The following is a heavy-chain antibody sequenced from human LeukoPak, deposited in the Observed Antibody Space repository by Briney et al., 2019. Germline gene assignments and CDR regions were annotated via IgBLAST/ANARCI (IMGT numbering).Heavy chain of an antibody. CDR3: ARKGGLFDY. CDR1: GGSFRNYY. J-gene: IGHJ4*02. CDR2: IYYNGTT. Sequence: SKTLSLTCTFSGGSFRNYYWSWIRQHRGKGLEWIGYIYYNGTTNYNPSLKSRVTISVNMSKNQFSLKMSSVTAADTGVYYCARKGGLFDYWGQGRLVTVSS. D-gene: IGHD2-15*01. V-gene: IGHV4-59*01.